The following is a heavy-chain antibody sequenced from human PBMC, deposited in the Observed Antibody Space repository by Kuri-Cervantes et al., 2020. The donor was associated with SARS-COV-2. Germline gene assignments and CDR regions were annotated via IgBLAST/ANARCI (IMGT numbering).Heavy chain of an antibody. CDR1: GFAFSNFT. CDR2: IGSSRGSK. Sequence: GGSLRLSCAASGFAFSNFTLNWVRQAPGKGLEWFSSIGSSRGSKYFADSVKGRFTISRDNAKNSVYLQMSSLRADDTAVYYCARVHKAGATYYYYYMDVWGKGTTVTVSS. CDR3: ARVHKAGATYYYYYMDV. D-gene: IGHD1-26*01. V-gene: IGHV3-21*01. J-gene: IGHJ6*03.